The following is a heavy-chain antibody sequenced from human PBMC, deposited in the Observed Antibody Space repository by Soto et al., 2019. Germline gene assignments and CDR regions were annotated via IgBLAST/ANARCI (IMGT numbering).Heavy chain of an antibody. Sequence: PGGSLRLSCAASGFTLSDYYMSWIRQAPGKGLEWVSYISSSGSTIYYADSVKGRFTISRDNAKNSLYLQMNSLRAEDTAVYYCARDEDIVVVVAATPFDAFDIWGQGTMVTVSS. CDR2: ISSSGSTI. CDR3: ARDEDIVVVVAATPFDAFDI. D-gene: IGHD2-15*01. J-gene: IGHJ3*02. CDR1: GFTLSDYY. V-gene: IGHV3-11*01.